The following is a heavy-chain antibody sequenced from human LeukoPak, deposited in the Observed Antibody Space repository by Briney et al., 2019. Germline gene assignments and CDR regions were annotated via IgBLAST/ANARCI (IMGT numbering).Heavy chain of an antibody. CDR3: ARVLFHDYDFWSGSFDY. D-gene: IGHD3-3*01. V-gene: IGHV3-30*02. CDR2: IRYDGSNK. Sequence: GGTLRLSCAASGFTFSSYGMHWVRQAPGKGLEWVAFIRYDGSNKYYADSVKGRFTISRDNSKNTLYLQMNSLRAEDTAVYYCARVLFHDYDFWSGSFDYWGQGTLVTVSS. J-gene: IGHJ4*02. CDR1: GFTFSSYG.